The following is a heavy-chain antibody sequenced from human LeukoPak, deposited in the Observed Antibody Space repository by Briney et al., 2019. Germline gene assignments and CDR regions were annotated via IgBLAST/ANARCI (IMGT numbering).Heavy chain of an antibody. D-gene: IGHD6-13*01. J-gene: IGHJ4*02. CDR3: ARTPTYSSSWLRGYFDY. Sequence: ASEKVSCKASGYTFTGYYMHWVRQAPGQELEWMGWINPNSGGTSYAQKFQGRVTMTRDTSISTAYMELSRLRSDDTAVYYCARTPTYSSSWLRGYFDYWGQGTLVTVSS. CDR1: GYTFTGYY. CDR2: INPNSGGT. V-gene: IGHV1-2*02.